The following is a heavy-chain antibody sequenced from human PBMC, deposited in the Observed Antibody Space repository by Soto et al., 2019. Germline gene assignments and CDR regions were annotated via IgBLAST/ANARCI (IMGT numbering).Heavy chain of an antibody. V-gene: IGHV3-23*01. Sequence: EVQLLESGGGLAQPGGSLRLSCAASGFTFSTYAMSWLRQAPGKGLEWVSGISGSGANTYYADSVKGRFTISRDNSKNTLYLQMNSLRAEDTAVYYCAKDLFGNYADYFDFWGQGTLVTVSS. CDR2: ISGSGANT. J-gene: IGHJ4*02. CDR3: AKDLFGNYADYFDF. D-gene: IGHD3-22*01. CDR1: GFTFSTYA.